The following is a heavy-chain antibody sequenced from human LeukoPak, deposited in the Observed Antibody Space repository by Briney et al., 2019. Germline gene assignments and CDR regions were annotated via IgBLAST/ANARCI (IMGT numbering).Heavy chain of an antibody. Sequence: SETLSLTCAVYGGSFSGYYWSWLRQPPGKGLEWIGEMNHSGSTNYNPSLKSRVTISVDTSKNQFSLRLSSVTAADTAVYYCARGVYCSGGSCYRPLDYWGQGTLVTVSS. D-gene: IGHD2-15*01. CDR2: MNHSGST. CDR1: GGSFSGYY. J-gene: IGHJ4*02. V-gene: IGHV4-34*01. CDR3: ARGVYCSGGSCYRPLDY.